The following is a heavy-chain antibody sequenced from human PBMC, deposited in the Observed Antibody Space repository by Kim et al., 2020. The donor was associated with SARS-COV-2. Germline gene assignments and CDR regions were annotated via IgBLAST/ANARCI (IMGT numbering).Heavy chain of an antibody. CDR1: GGSISSYY. Sequence: SETLSLTCTVSGGSISSYYWSWIRQPAGKGLEWIGRIYTSGSTNYNPSLKSRVTMSVDTSKNQFSLKLSSVTAADTAVYYCARSPSGIAAAGPDPHWFDPWGQGTLVTVSS. CDR3: ARSPSGIAAAGPDPHWFDP. D-gene: IGHD6-13*01. V-gene: IGHV4-4*07. CDR2: IYTSGST. J-gene: IGHJ5*02.